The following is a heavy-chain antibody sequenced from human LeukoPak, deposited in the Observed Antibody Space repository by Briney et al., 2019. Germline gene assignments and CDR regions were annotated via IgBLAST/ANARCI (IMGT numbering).Heavy chain of an antibody. CDR1: GYTFTGYY. Sequence: ASVKVSCKASGYTFTGYYMHWVRQAPGQGLEWMGWINPNSGGTNYAQKFQGRVTMTRDTSISTAYMELSRLRSDDTAVYYCARAPAAGGELLFDYWGQGTLVTVSS. J-gene: IGHJ4*02. CDR3: ARAPAAGGELLFDY. CDR2: INPNSGGT. D-gene: IGHD6-13*01. V-gene: IGHV1-2*02.